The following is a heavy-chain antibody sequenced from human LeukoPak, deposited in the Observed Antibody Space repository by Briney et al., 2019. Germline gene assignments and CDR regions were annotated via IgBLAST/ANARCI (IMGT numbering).Heavy chain of an antibody. CDR2: INPNSGGT. V-gene: IGHV1-2*02. J-gene: IGHJ5*02. CDR3: AREKYYYGSGSYCILDP. D-gene: IGHD3-10*01. Sequence: GASVKVSCKASGYTFTGYYMHWVRQAPGQGLEWMGWINPNSGGTNYAQKFQGRVTMTRDTSISTAYMELSRLRSDDTAVYYCAREKYYYGSGSYCILDPWGQGTLVTVSS. CDR1: GYTFTGYY.